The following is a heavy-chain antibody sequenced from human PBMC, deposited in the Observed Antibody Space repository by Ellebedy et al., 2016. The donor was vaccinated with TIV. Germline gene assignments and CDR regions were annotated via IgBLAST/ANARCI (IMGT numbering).Heavy chain of an antibody. CDR2: MNPSGGNT. CDR1: GYSFTDYY. CDR3: ARTVAGPYEAFEI. V-gene: IGHV1-46*01. D-gene: IGHD6-19*01. Sequence: AASVKVSCKASGYSFTDYYMHWVRQAPGQGLEWMGIMNPSGGNTIYAEKVQGRVTMTRDTSTTTSYMELSRLTSEDTAVYYCARTVAGPYEAFEIWGQGTMVTVSS. J-gene: IGHJ3*02.